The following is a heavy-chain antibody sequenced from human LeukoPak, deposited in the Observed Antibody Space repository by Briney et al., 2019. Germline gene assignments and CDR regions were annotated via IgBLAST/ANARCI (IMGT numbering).Heavy chain of an antibody. CDR2: IGSSGRAT. D-gene: IGHD4-17*01. CDR1: GFTFGSYE. CDR3: AREAVTRNYFDY. V-gene: IGHV3-48*03. Sequence: GGSLRLSCAASGFTFGSYELNWVRQTPGKGLEWVSYIGSSGRATYYADSVKGRFTISRDNAKNSLYLQMNSLRAEDTAVYYCAREAVTRNYFDYWGQGTLVTVSS. J-gene: IGHJ4*02.